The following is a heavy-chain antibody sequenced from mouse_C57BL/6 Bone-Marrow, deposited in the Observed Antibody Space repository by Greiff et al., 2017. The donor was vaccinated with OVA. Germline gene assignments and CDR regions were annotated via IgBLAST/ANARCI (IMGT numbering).Heavy chain of an antibody. Sequence: QVQLQQPGAELVKPGASVKLSCKASGYTFTSYWMQWVKQRPGQGLGWIGEIDPSDSYTNYNQKFKGKATLTVDTSSSTAYMQLSSLTSEDSAVYYCASWDFDYWGQGTTLTVSS. V-gene: IGHV1-50*01. J-gene: IGHJ2*01. CDR1: GYTFTSYW. D-gene: IGHD4-1*01. CDR2: IDPSDSYT. CDR3: ASWDFDY.